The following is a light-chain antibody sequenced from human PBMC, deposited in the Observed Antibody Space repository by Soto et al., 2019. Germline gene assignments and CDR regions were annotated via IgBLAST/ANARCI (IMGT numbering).Light chain of an antibody. Sequence: QYVLTQPACVSGSPGQSITISCTGTSSDIGGYNYVSRYQQYPGKAPKLMIFGVSDRPSGVSNRFSGSKSGTTASLTISGLQAEDEADYYCSSYKTSSTVVVFGGGTKVTVL. CDR1: SSDIGGYNY. J-gene: IGLJ2*01. CDR2: GVS. CDR3: SSYKTSSTVVV. V-gene: IGLV2-14*01.